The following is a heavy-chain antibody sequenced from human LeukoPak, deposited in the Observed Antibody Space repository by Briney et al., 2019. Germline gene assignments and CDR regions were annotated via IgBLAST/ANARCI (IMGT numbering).Heavy chain of an antibody. J-gene: IGHJ4*02. D-gene: IGHD2-2*01. Sequence: PGGSVRLSCTASGFTFGDYAMSWLDPAPGKGLEWVGFIRSKAYGGTTEYAASVKGRFTISRDDSKSIAYLQMNSLKTEDTAVYYCTRDSPRYCSSTSCYEEEGDYWGQGTLVTVSS. CDR1: GFTFGDYA. CDR2: IRSKAYGGTT. V-gene: IGHV3-49*03. CDR3: TRDSPRYCSSTSCYEEEGDY.